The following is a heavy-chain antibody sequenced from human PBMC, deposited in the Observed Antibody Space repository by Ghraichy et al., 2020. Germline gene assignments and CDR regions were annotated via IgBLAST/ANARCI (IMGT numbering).Heavy chain of an antibody. J-gene: IGHJ4*02. V-gene: IGHV4-39*01. Sequence: SETLSLTCTVSGGSISSSSYYWGWIRQPPGKGLEWIGSIYYSGSTYYNPSLKSRVTISVDTSKNQFSLKLSSVTAADTAVYYCARQHRAARKFDDWGQGTLVTVSS. CDR3: ARQHRAARKFDD. CDR1: GGSISSSSYY. CDR2: IYYSGST. D-gene: IGHD6-6*01.